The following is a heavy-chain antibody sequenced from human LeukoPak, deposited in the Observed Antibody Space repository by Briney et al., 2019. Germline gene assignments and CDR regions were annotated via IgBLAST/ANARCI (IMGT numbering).Heavy chain of an antibody. Sequence: GSLRLSCAASGFTFSSYEMNWVRQAPGKGLEWVSYISSSGSTIYYADSVKGRFTISRDNAKNSLYLQMNSLRAEDTAVYYCARGTGWLQPDYWGQGTLVTVSS. CDR3: ARGTGWLQPDY. J-gene: IGHJ4*02. CDR1: GFTFSSYE. D-gene: IGHD5-24*01. V-gene: IGHV3-48*03. CDR2: ISSSGSTI.